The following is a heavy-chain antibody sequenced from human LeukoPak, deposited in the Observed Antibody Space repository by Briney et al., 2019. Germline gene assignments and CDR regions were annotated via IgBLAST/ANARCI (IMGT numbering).Heavy chain of an antibody. V-gene: IGHV3-33*06. J-gene: IGHJ4*02. CDR3: AKDTGHLILGDY. D-gene: IGHD7-27*01. CDR2: IWYNGSQK. Sequence: PGRSLKLSCAASGITFSTSGMHWVRQAPGKGLEWVAVIWYNGSQKYYADSVKGRFTISRDNSKDTLFLQTNSLTLEDTAVYYCAKDTGHLILGDYWGQGTLVIVSS. CDR1: GITFSTSG.